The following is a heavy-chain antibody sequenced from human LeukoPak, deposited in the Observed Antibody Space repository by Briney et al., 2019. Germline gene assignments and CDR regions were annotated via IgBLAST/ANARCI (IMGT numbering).Heavy chain of an antibody. CDR2: ISSSSSYI. V-gene: IGHV3-21*01. J-gene: IGHJ4*02. Sequence: GGSLRLSCAASGFTFSSYSMTWVRQAPGKGLEWVSSISSSSSYIYYADSVKGRFTISKDNAKNSLYLQMNSLRAGDTAVYYCARLGSSWQLDYWGQGTLVTVSS. CDR3: ARLGSSWQLDY. CDR1: GFTFSSYS. D-gene: IGHD6-13*01.